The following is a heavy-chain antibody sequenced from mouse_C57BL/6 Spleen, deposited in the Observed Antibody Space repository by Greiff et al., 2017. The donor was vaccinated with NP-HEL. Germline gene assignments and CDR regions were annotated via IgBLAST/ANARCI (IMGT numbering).Heavy chain of an antibody. CDR3: AREPYDGKTYAMDY. Sequence: DVKLVESEGGLVQPGSSMKLSCTASGFTFSDYYMAWVRQVPEKGLEWVANINYDGSSTYYLDSLKSRFIISRDNAKNILYLQMSSLKSEDTATYYCAREPYDGKTYAMDYWGQGTSVTVSS. D-gene: IGHD2-3*01. CDR2: INYDGSST. CDR1: GFTFSDYY. J-gene: IGHJ4*01. V-gene: IGHV5-16*01.